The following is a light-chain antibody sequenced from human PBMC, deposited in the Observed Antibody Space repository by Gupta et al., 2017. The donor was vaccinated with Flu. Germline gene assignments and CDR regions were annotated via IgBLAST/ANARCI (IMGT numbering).Light chain of an antibody. V-gene: IGKV6-21*01. CDR2: QAS. CDR3: QQRSRLPIT. J-gene: IGKJ2*01. CDR1: QSIGSD. Sequence: EIVLTQSPDFQSVTPKEQVTITCRASQSIGSDLHWYQQKPEQSPKLLIKQASQDGSGVPSRFSGSGSGTDFTLTIKGREAEDAATYYCQQRSRLPITFGQGTKVEIK.